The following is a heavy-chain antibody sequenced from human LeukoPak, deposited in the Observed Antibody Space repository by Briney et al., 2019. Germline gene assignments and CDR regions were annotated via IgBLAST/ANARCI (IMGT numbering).Heavy chain of an antibody. Sequence: GESLRISCKGSGYSFTSYWISWVRQMHGKGLEWMGRIDPSDSYTNYSPSFQGHVTISADKSISTAYLQWSSLKASDTAMYYCARHGAAAGTEYGMDVWGKGTTVTVSS. CDR3: ARHGAAAGTEYGMDV. J-gene: IGHJ6*04. CDR1: GYSFTSYW. D-gene: IGHD6-13*01. V-gene: IGHV5-10-1*01. CDR2: IDPSDSYT.